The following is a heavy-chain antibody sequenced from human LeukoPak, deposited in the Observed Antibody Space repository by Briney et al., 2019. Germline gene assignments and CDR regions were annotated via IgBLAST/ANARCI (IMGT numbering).Heavy chain of an antibody. J-gene: IGHJ5*02. D-gene: IGHD6-13*01. V-gene: IGHV3-30*18. CDR2: ISYDGSNK. CDR3: AKDRGAAAGYNWFDP. CDR1: GFTLRSYG. Sequence: GGSLRQSCAASGFTLRSYGMHWVRQAPGKGLEWVAVISYDGSNKYYADSVKGRFTISRDNSKNTLYLQMNSLRAEDTAVYYCAKDRGAAAGYNWFDPGGPGTLGTVSS.